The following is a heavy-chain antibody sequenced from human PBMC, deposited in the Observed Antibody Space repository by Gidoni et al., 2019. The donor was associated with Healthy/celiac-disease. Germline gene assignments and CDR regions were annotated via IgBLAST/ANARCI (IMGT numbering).Heavy chain of an antibody. CDR1: GFTFSSYA. CDR3: ASDMDIVVVVAATVGGAFDI. CDR2: ISYDGSNK. J-gene: IGHJ3*02. D-gene: IGHD2-15*01. Sequence: QVQLVESGGGVVQPGRSLRLSCAASGFTFSSYAMHWVRQAPGKGLEWVAVISYDGSNKYYADSVKGRFTISRDKSKNTLYLQMNSLRAEDTAVYYCASDMDIVVVVAATVGGAFDIWGQGTMVTVSS. V-gene: IGHV3-30-3*01.